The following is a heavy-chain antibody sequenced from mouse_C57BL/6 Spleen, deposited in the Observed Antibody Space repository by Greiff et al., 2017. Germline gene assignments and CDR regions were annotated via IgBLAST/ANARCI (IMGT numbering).Heavy chain of an antibody. CDR2: IYPGSGST. CDR1: GYTFTSYW. J-gene: IGHJ2*01. Sequence: QVQLQQPGAELVKPGASVKMSCKASGYTFTSYWITWVKQRPGQGLEWIGDIYPGSGSTNYNEKFKSKATLTVDTSSSTAYMQLSSLTSGDSAVYYCARADYDYDPFDYWGQGTTLTVSS. V-gene: IGHV1-55*01. D-gene: IGHD2-4*01. CDR3: ARADYDYDPFDY.